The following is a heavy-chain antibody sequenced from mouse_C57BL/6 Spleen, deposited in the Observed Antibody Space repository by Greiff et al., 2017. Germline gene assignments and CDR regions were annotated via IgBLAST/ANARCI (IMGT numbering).Heavy chain of an antibody. CDR1: GFTFTDYY. CDR2: IRNKANGYTT. J-gene: IGHJ2*01. CDR3: ARCRERIYFDY. Sequence: EVKLVESGGGLVQPGGSLSLSCAASGFTFTDYYMSWVRQPPGKALEWLGFIRNKANGYTTEYSASVKGRFTISRDNSQSILYLQMNALRAEDSATYYCARCRERIYFDYGVQGTTLTVSS. V-gene: IGHV7-3*01.